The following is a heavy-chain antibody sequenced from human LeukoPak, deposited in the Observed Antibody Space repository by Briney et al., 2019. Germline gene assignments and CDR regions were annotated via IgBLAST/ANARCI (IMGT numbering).Heavy chain of an antibody. Sequence: ASVKVSCKASGYTFSSYYIHWVRQAPGQGLEWMGTINPGRDSTSYAQKFQGRVTMTRDTSTSTVDMDLSSLRSDDTAVYYCARDVGSGTYMFDFWGQGTLVTVSS. CDR2: INPGRDST. J-gene: IGHJ4*02. D-gene: IGHD6-19*01. CDR1: GYTFSSYY. CDR3: ARDVGSGTYMFDF. V-gene: IGHV1-46*01.